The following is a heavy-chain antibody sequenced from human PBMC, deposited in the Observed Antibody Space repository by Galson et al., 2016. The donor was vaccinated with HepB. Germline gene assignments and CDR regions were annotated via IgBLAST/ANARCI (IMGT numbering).Heavy chain of an antibody. CDR2: ISGSGGST. CDR1: GFPFSTYA. Sequence: SLRLSCAASGFPFSTYAMSWVRQAPGKGLAWVSPISGSGGSTYYADAVRGRFTISRENSKNSGYLQMDSLIAEDTAVYYCARDTYGSFDPWGQGALVTVSS. J-gene: IGHJ5*02. V-gene: IGHV3-23*01. D-gene: IGHD3-10*01. CDR3: ARDTYGSFDP.